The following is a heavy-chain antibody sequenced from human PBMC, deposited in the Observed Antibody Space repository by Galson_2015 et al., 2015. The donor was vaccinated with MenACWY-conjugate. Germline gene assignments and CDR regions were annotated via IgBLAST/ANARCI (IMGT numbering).Heavy chain of an antibody. CDR2: ISGNGASI. V-gene: IGHV3-23*01. D-gene: IGHD6-13*01. CDR1: GFTFTNYG. J-gene: IGHJ4*02. Sequence: SLRLSCAPSGFTFTNYGMSWVRQGPGKGLEWVSSISGNGASIYYADSVKGRFTISRDTSKDTLYLQMNSLRAEDTAVYYCAKGMRVAAAGTIDYWGQGTLVTVSS. CDR3: AKGMRVAAAGTIDY.